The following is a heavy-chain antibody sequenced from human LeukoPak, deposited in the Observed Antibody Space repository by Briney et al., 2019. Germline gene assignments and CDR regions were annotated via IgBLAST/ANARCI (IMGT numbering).Heavy chain of an antibody. CDR3: ARKRDYYHGPAPFDP. J-gene: IGHJ5*02. CDR1: GVPLSNYP. Sequence: PGGSLRLSCVASGVPLSNYPIHWVRQAPGRGLEWVALISYDGFNKHYADSVKGRFTISRDNFKNNLFLQMNNLRPEDTALYYCARKRDYYHGPAPFDPWGQGTLVTVSS. D-gene: IGHD3-10*01. CDR2: ISYDGFNK. V-gene: IGHV3-30*04.